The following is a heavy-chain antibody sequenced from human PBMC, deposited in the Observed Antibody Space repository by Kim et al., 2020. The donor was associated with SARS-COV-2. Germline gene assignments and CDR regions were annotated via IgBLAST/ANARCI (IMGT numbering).Heavy chain of an antibody. CDR2: IFGSGSNT. CDR1: GFAFSNYA. V-gene: IGHV3-23*01. D-gene: IGHD6-13*01. Sequence: GGSLRLSCEASGFAFSNYAMSWVRQVPGKGLEWVSNIFGSGSNTYHADFVKGRFTISKDNTKNTLYLQMNSLRPEDTAVYYCARHLQSSSGNFCWYLDLWGRGTLVTVSS. J-gene: IGHJ2*01. CDR3: ARHLQSSSGNFCWYLDL.